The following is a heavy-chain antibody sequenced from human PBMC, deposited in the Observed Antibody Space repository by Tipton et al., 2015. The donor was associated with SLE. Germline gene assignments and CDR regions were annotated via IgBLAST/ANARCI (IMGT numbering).Heavy chain of an antibody. CDR1: GFTFSDYY. Sequence: SLRLSCAASGFTFSDYYMSWVRQAPGKGLEWVGRIKSKTDGGTTDYAAPVNGRFTISRDDLKNTLYLQMYTLKTEDTAVYYCTTHLSIAVSGLDYWGQGTLVTVSS. J-gene: IGHJ4*02. D-gene: IGHD6-19*01. V-gene: IGHV3-15*01. CDR2: IKSKTDGGTT. CDR3: TTHLSIAVSGLDY.